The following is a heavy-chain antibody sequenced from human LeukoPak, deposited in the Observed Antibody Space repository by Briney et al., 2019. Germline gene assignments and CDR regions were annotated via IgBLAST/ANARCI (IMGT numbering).Heavy chain of an antibody. J-gene: IGHJ4*02. CDR2: ISYDGSEK. V-gene: IGHV3-30*18. D-gene: IGHD3-10*01. CDR3: AKRHGSGSGPAVY. CDR1: GFTFSSYG. Sequence: GGSLRLSCAASGFTFSSYGMYWVRQAPGKELEWVAVISYDGSEKYYADSVKGRFTISRDNSKNTLYLQMNSLRAEDTAVYYCAKRHGSGSGPAVYWGQGTLVTVSS.